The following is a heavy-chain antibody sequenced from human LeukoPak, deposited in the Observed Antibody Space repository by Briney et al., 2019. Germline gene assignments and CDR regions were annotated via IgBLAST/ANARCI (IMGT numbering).Heavy chain of an antibody. J-gene: IGHJ3*02. D-gene: IGHD5-24*01. Sequence: GSCPSPVETTQTPPPTRTLSGVSLRTRGMCVGWIPHPPGKGPGGAARLDWDDDKYYSTSLKTRLTISKDTSKNQVVLTMTNMDPVDTATYYCARIVRRDGYNGDAFDTWGQGTMVTVSS. V-gene: IGHV2-70*11. CDR3: ARIVRRDGYNGDAFDT. CDR1: GVSLRTRGMC. CDR2: LDWDDDK.